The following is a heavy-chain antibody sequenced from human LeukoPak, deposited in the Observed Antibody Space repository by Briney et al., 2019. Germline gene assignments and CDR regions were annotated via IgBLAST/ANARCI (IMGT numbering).Heavy chain of an antibody. CDR1: GFTFIDYA. J-gene: IGHJ4*02. D-gene: IGHD5-18*01. V-gene: IGHV3-23*01. Sequence: PGGSLRLSCAASGFTFIDYAMNWVRQAPGMGLEWVSSISARGGDTYYADSVKGRFTISRDNSKNTLYLQMNSLRAEDTAVYYCAKDRGGYSYASGFDYWGQGTLVTVSS. CDR2: ISARGGDT. CDR3: AKDRGGYSYASGFDY.